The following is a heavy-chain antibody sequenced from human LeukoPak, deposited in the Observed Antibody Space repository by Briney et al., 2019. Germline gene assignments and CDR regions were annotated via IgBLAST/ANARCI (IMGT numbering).Heavy chain of an antibody. CDR2: INPSGGST. V-gene: IGHV1-46*01. J-gene: IGHJ6*02. CDR1: GFTFSSYG. CDR3: ASGSNYVDYYGMDV. Sequence: PGGSLRLSCAASGFTFSSYGMHWVRQAPGQGLEWMGIINPSGGSTSYAQKFQGRVTMTRDTSTSTVYMELSSLRSEDTAVYYCASGSNYVDYYGMDVWGQGTTVTVSS. D-gene: IGHD4-11*01.